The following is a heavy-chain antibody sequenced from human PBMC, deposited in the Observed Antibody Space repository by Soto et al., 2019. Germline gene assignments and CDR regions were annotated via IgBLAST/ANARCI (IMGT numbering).Heavy chain of an antibody. CDR1: GGTFSSYA. V-gene: IGHV1-69*01. CDR3: ARVRRKDIVVVVAATQGAFDI. CDR2: IIPIFGTA. Sequence: QVQLVQSGAEVKKPGSSVKVSCKASGGTFSSYAISWVRQAPGQGLEWMGGIIPIFGTANYAQKFQGRVTITADESTSTAYMELSSLRSEDTAVYYCARVRRKDIVVVVAATQGAFDIWGQGTMVTVSS. D-gene: IGHD2-15*01. J-gene: IGHJ3*02.